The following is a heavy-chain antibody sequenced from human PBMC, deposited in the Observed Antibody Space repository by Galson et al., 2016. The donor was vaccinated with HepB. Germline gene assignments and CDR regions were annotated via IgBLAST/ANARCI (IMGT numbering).Heavy chain of an antibody. CDR1: GFTFSSSW. D-gene: IGHD3-16*01. CDR3: VRDHLGESTFLSDP. J-gene: IGHJ5*02. V-gene: IGHV3-74*01. Sequence: SLRLSCAASGFTFSSSWMHWVRQAPGKGLVWVSRIKSDGSSTSYADSVKGRFTISRDNAKNTLYLQMNSLRGEDTAVYYCVRDHLGESTFLSDPWGQGTLVTVSP. CDR2: IKSDGSST.